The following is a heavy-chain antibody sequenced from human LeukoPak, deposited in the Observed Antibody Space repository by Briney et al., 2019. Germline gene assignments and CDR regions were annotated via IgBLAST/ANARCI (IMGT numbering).Heavy chain of an antibody. D-gene: IGHD2-2*02. CDR1: GYTFTGYY. CDR2: INPNSGGT. Sequence: GASVKVSCKASGYTFTGYYIHWVRQAPGQGLEWMGWINPNSGGTNYAQKFQGRVTMTRDTSISTAYMELSRLRSDDTAVYYCARASRSTSCYMNYWGQGTLVTVSS. J-gene: IGHJ4*02. CDR3: ARASRSTSCYMNY. V-gene: IGHV1-2*02.